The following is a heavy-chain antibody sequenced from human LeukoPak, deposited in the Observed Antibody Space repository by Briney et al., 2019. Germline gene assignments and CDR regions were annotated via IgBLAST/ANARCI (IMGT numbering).Heavy chain of an antibody. J-gene: IGHJ3*02. CDR1: GFTFSSYA. CDR2: IYSGGST. CDR3: ARDNWAARSFAFDI. D-gene: IGHD6-6*01. V-gene: IGHV3-66*01. Sequence: GGSLRLSCAASGFTFSSYAMSWVRQAPGKGLEWVSVIYSGGSTYYADSVKGRFTISRDNSKNTLYLQMNSLRAEDAAVYYCARDNWAARSFAFDIWGQGTMVTVSS.